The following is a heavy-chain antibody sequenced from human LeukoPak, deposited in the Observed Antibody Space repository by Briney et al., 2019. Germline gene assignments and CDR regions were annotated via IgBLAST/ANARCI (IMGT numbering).Heavy chain of an antibody. CDR2: ISYDGSNK. CDR3: ARDRSPLRYFDWLGY. J-gene: IGHJ4*02. Sequence: PGRSLRLSCAASGFTFSSYVMHWVRQAPGKGLEWVAVISYDGSNKYYADSVKGRFTISRDNSKSTLYLQMNSLRAEDTAVYYCARDRSPLRYFDWLGYWGQGTLVTVSS. D-gene: IGHD3-9*01. CDR1: GFTFSSYV. V-gene: IGHV3-30*04.